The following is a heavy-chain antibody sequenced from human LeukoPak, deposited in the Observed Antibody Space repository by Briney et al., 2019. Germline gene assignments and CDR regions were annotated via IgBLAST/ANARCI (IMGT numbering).Heavy chain of an antibody. CDR2: IKRDGSEE. D-gene: IGHD1-7*01. CDR3: ASTWNYLYFDY. Sequence: GGSLRLSCAASGFTFSSYSMNWVRQAPGKGLEWVASIKRDGSEEYYVDSVKGRFTISRGNAKNSVYLQMNSLRAEDTAVYYCASTWNYLYFDYWGQGTLVTVSS. J-gene: IGHJ4*02. V-gene: IGHV3-7*01. CDR1: GFTFSSYS.